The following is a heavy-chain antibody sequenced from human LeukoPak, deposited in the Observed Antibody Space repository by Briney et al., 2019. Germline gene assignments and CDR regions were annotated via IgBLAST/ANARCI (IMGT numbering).Heavy chain of an antibody. Sequence: VASVKVSCKASGYTFTSYDINWVRQATGQGLEWMGWMNPNSGNTGYAQKFQGRVTMTRNTSISTAYMGLSSLRSEDTAVYYCARVYRGWYGGYNWFDPWGQGTLVTVSS. V-gene: IGHV1-8*01. CDR2: MNPNSGNT. CDR3: ARVYRGWYGGYNWFDP. J-gene: IGHJ5*02. D-gene: IGHD6-19*01. CDR1: GYTFTSYD.